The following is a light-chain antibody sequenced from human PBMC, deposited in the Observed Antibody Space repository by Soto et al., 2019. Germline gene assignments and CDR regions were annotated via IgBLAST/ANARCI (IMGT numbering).Light chain of an antibody. CDR3: QQRSNWPKT. CDR1: QSVSSY. CDR2: DAS. Sequence: EIVLTQSPGTRSLSPGERATLSWGASQSVSSYLAWYQQKPGQAPRLLIYDASNRATGIPARFSGSGSGTDFTLTISSLETEDFAVYYCQQRSNWPKTFGQGTKVDIK. V-gene: IGKV3-11*01. J-gene: IGKJ1*01.